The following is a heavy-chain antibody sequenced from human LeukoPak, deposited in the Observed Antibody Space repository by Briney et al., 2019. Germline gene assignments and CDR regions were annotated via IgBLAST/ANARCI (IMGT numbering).Heavy chain of an antibody. CDR2: IYYSGST. Sequence: PSVKLSFNSAVSRGSNNSSSYYWGWIRKTPGKGLEWIGSIYYSGSTYYNPSLKSRVTISVDTAKNQFSLKLSSVTAADTGVYYCARDLSSSWPIDYWGQGTLVTVSS. CDR1: RGSNNSSSYY. V-gene: IGHV4-39*02. CDR3: ARDLSSSWPIDY. D-gene: IGHD6-13*01. J-gene: IGHJ4*02.